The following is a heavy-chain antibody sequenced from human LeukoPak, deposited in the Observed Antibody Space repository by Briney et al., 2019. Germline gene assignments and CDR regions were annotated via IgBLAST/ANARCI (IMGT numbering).Heavy chain of an antibody. CDR2: INHSGST. CDR3: ARAETTGLPGYYYYMDV. V-gene: IGHV4-34*01. J-gene: IGHJ6*03. CDR1: GGSFSGYY. D-gene: IGHD4-17*01. Sequence: SETLSLTCAVYGGSFSGYYWSWIRQPPGKGLEWFGEINHSGSTNYNPSLKSRVTISVDTSKNQFSLKLSSVTAADTAVYYCARAETTGLPGYYYYMDVWGKGTTVTISS.